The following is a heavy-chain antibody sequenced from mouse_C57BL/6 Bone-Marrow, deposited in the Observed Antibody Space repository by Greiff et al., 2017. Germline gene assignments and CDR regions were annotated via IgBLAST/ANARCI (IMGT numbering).Heavy chain of an antibody. CDR3: AVIYYDYEGFAY. V-gene: IGHV1-54*01. CDR2: INPGSGGT. Sequence: QVQLQQSGAELVRPGTSVKVSCKASGYAFTNYLIEWVKQRPGQGLEWIGVINPGSGGTNYNEKFKGKATLTADKSSSTAYMQLSSLTSEDSAVYFCAVIYYDYEGFAYWGQGTLVTVSA. J-gene: IGHJ3*01. D-gene: IGHD2-4*01. CDR1: GYAFTNYL.